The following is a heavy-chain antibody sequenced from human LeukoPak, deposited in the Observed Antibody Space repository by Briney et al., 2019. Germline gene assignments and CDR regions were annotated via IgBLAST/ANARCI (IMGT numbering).Heavy chain of an antibody. CDR2: INHSGST. CDR1: GGSFSGYY. J-gene: IGHJ4*02. V-gene: IGHV4-34*01. CDR3: ASYDFWSGPPY. D-gene: IGHD3-3*01. Sequence: PSETLSLTCAVYGGSFSGYYWSWIRQPPGKGLEWIGEINHSGSTNYNPSLKSRVTISVDTSKNQFSLKLSSVTAADTAVYYCASYDFWSGPPYWGQGTLVTVSS.